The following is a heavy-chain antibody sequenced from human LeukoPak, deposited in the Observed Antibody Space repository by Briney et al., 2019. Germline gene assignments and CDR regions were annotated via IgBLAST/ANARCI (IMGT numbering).Heavy chain of an antibody. V-gene: IGHV3-15*01. D-gene: IGHD2-15*01. CDR2: IKYKPNGETT. CDR1: GFTFDNAG. J-gene: IGHJ4*02. CDR3: TTDVVVVVAATASSY. Sequence: GGSLRLSCAASGFTFDNAGMSWVRQAPGKGLEWVGRIKYKPNGETTDYAPPVESTFTISRDDTKNTLYMQMNRLKTEDTAVYYCTTDVVVVVAATASSYWGQGALVTVSS.